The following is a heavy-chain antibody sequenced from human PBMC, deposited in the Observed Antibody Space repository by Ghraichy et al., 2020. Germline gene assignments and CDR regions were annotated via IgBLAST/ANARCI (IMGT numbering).Heavy chain of an antibody. V-gene: IGHV3-66*01. J-gene: IGHJ4*02. CDR3: ARASIAAAGCFDY. Sequence: GGSLRLSCAASGFTVSSNYMSWVRQAPGKGLEWVSVIYSGGSTYYADSVKGRFTISRDNSKNTLYLQMNSLRAEDTAVYYCARASIAAAGCFDYGGQGTLVPVSS. D-gene: IGHD6-13*01. CDR2: IYSGGST. CDR1: GFTVSSNY.